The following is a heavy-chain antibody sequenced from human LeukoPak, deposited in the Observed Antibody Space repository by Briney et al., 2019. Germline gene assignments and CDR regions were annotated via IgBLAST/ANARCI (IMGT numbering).Heavy chain of an antibody. V-gene: IGHV3-7*01. CDR3: ARDTSGSPDY. CDR2: IKQDGSEK. J-gene: IGHJ4*02. D-gene: IGHD1-26*01. CDR1: GFTFSSYW. Sequence: PGGFLRLSCAASGFTFSSYWVSWVRQVPGKGLERVANIKQDGSEKYYVDSMKGRFTISRDNAKNSLYLQMNSLRAEDTAVYYCARDTSGSPDYWGQGTLVTVSS.